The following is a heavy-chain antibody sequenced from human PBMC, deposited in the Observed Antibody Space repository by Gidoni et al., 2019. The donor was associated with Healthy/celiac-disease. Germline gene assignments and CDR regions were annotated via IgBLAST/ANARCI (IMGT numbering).Heavy chain of an antibody. J-gene: IGHJ6*03. CDR3: ARDPTRLYYYYMDV. Sequence: QVQLVESGGGVVQPGRSLRLSCAASGFTFSSYAMHWVRQAPGKGLEWVAVISYDGSNKYYADSVKGRFTISRDNSKNTLYLQMNSLRAEDTAVYYCARDPTRLYYYYMDVWGKGTTVTVSS. V-gene: IGHV3-30-3*01. CDR2: ISYDGSNK. CDR1: GFTFSSYA. D-gene: IGHD3-16*01.